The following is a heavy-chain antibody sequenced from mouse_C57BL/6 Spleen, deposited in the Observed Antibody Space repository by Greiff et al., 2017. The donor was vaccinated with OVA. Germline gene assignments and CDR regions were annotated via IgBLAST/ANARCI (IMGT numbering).Heavy chain of an antibody. CDR2: INPSNGGT. D-gene: IGHD3-2*02. J-gene: IGHJ2*01. CDR3: ARCRTAQATGFDY. Sequence: VQLQQPGTELVKPGASVKLSCKASGYTFTSYWMHWVKLRPGQGLEWIGNINPSNGGTNYNEKFKSKATLTVDKSSSTAYMQLSNLTSEDSAVYYCARCRTAQATGFDYWGQGTTLTVSS. CDR1: GYTFTSYW. V-gene: IGHV1-53*01.